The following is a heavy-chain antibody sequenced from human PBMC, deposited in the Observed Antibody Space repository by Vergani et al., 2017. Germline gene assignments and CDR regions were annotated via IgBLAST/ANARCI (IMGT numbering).Heavy chain of an antibody. CDR2: IDWDDDK. Sequence: QVTLKESGPALVKPTQTLTLTCTFSGFSLSTSGMRVSWIRQPPGKALELLARIDWDDDKFYRTSLKTRLTISKDTSKNQVVLTMTNMDPVDTATYYCARSSNWGSTGFDYWGQGTLVTVSS. V-gene: IGHV2-70*04. J-gene: IGHJ4*02. CDR3: ARSSNWGSTGFDY. CDR1: GFSLSTSGMR. D-gene: IGHD7-27*01.